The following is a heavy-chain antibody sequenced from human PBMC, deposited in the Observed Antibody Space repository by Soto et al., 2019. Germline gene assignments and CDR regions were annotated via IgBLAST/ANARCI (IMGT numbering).Heavy chain of an antibody. CDR3: ARGIWQGHPASLY. V-gene: IGHV3-7*05. CDR2: IKSDGSEI. J-gene: IGHJ4*02. Sequence: EVQLVESGGGLVQPGGCLRLSCAASGFTFSSYWMTWVRQAPGKGLEWVAIIKSDGSEIYYVDSVKGRFTISRDNAKNSLYLQMNRLAAEDTAVYYCARGIWQGHPASLYWGQGTLVTVSS. D-gene: IGHD3-10*01. CDR1: GFTFSSYW.